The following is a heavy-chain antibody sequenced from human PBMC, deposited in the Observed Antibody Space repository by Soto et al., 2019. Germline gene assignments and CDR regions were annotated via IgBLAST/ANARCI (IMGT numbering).Heavy chain of an antibody. Sequence: GGSLRLSCAASGFTFSSYWMHWVRQAPGKGLVWVSHINRDGSETRYADSVKGRFTISRDNSKNTLYLQMNSLRAEDTAVYYCARLRGWDTADYYYHGMDVWGQGTTVTVSS. CDR2: INRDGSET. D-gene: IGHD3-10*01. V-gene: IGHV3-74*01. CDR3: ARLRGWDTADYYYHGMDV. J-gene: IGHJ6*02. CDR1: GFTFSSYW.